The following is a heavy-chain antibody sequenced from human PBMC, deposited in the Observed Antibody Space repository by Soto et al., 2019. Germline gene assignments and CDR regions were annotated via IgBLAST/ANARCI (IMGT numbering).Heavy chain of an antibody. V-gene: IGHV4-31*03. D-gene: IGHD1-7*01. CDR3: ARSYNYNWNYWFDP. CDR2: IYYSGST. CDR1: GGSISSGGYY. J-gene: IGHJ5*02. Sequence: SETLSLTCTVSGGSISSGGYYWSWIRQHPGKGLEWIGYIYYSGSTYYNPSLKSRVTISVDTSKNQFFLKLSSVTAADTAVYYCARSYNYNWNYWFDPWGQGTLVTVSS.